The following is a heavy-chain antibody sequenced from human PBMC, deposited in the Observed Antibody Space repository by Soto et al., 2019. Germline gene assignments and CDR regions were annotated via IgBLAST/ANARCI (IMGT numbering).Heavy chain of an antibody. Sequence: QVQLVESGGGVVQPGRSLRLSCAASGFTFSSYGVHWVRQAPGKGLEWVAVISYDGSNKYYADSVKGRFTISRDNSKNTLYLQMNSLRAEDTAVYYCAKDPLKYSSGWYFDYWGQGTLVTVSS. CDR2: ISYDGSNK. CDR1: GFTFSSYG. J-gene: IGHJ4*02. V-gene: IGHV3-30*18. D-gene: IGHD6-19*01. CDR3: AKDPLKYSSGWYFDY.